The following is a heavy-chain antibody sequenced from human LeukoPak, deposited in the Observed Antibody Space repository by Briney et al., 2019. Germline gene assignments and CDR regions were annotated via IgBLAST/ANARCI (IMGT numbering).Heavy chain of an antibody. V-gene: IGHV4-30-2*01. CDR3: ARRSTGNYNWFDP. Sequence: PSETLSLTCAVSGASISSGDYSWSWIRQPPGMGLEWIGYIYHGGSTYYNPSLNSRVTISIDTSKNHFSLKLSSVTAADTAVYFCARRSTGNYNWFDPWGRGSLVTVYS. CDR2: IYHGGST. CDR1: GASISSGDYS. J-gene: IGHJ5*02. D-gene: IGHD1-1*01.